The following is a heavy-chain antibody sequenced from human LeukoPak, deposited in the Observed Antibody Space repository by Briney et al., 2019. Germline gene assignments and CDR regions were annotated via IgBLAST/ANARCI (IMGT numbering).Heavy chain of an antibody. Sequence: ASVNVSRKASGYTFTSYDINWVRQATGQGLEWMGWMNPNSGNTGYAQKFQGGVTMTRNTSISTAYMELSSLRSEDTAVYYCARVIFGVVYYFDYWGQGTLVTVSS. CDR3: ARVIFGVVYYFDY. V-gene: IGHV1-8*01. CDR1: GYTFTSYD. J-gene: IGHJ4*02. D-gene: IGHD3-3*01. CDR2: MNPNSGNT.